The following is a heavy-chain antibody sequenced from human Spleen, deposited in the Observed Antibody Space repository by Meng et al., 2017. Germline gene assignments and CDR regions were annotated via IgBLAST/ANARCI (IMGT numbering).Heavy chain of an antibody. J-gene: IGHJ4*02. Sequence: QGRLQQWGTGLLKPSETLSRPCLVSGGSFSDDYCDWIRKPPGKGQGWVWEINLSGSTNYNPSLESRASIAVDTSKNNHSLKLSFVTAADSAVYFYARGPTTMAHDFDYWGQGTLVTVSS. CDR2: INLSGST. V-gene: IGHV4-34*01. CDR3: ARGPTTMAHDFDY. CDR1: GGSFSDDY. D-gene: IGHD4-11*01.